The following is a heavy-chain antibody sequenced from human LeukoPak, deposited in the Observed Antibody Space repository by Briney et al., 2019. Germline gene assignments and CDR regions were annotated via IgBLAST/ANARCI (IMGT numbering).Heavy chain of an antibody. D-gene: IGHD3-16*02. Sequence: PGRSLRLSCAASGFTFSSYAMHWVRQAPGKGLEWVAVISYDGSNEYYADSVKGQFTISRDNSKNTLYLQMNSLRAEDTAVYYCARDRYEIKSPSYYFDYWGQGTLVTVSS. J-gene: IGHJ4*02. CDR1: GFTFSSYA. CDR2: ISYDGSNE. V-gene: IGHV3-30-3*01. CDR3: ARDRYEIKSPSYYFDY.